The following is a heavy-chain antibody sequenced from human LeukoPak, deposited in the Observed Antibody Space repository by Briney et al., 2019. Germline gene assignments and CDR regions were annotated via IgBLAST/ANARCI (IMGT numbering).Heavy chain of an antibody. J-gene: IGHJ4*02. D-gene: IGHD5-18*01. CDR1: GYTFTSYG. CDR2: ISTYNGNT. CDR3: ARGVLGYSYGMVDY. Sequence: ASVKVSCKASGYTFTSYGISWVRQAPGQGLEWMGWISTYNGNTNYAQKLQGRVTMTTDTSTSRAYMGLRSLRSDDTAVYYCARGVLGYSYGMVDYWGQGTLVTVSS. V-gene: IGHV1-18*04.